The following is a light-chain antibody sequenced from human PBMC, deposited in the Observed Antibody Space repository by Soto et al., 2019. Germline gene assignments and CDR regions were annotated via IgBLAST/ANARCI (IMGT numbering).Light chain of an antibody. V-gene: IGKV1-33*01. Sequence: DLQMTQSPSSLSASVGDRVTITCQASQDITNYLNWYQQKPGKAPKLLIYDASNLQTGVPPKFSGSGSGTEFSLSVSSLQPEDTATYYCQQFATLPLTFGGGTKVELK. CDR3: QQFATLPLT. CDR2: DAS. CDR1: QDITNY. J-gene: IGKJ4*01.